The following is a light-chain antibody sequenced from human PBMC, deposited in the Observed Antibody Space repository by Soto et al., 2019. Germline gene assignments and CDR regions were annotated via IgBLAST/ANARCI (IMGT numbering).Light chain of an antibody. Sequence: SYEPAQPPSVSVAPGQTATISCEGDNIESKSVHWYRQRPGQAPVLVVYDDSDRPSGIPERFSGSKSGNTASLTVSGLQPEDEAEYFCSSYSRSINYVFGTGTKLTVL. J-gene: IGLJ1*01. CDR2: DDS. V-gene: IGLV3-21*02. CDR1: NIESKS. CDR3: SSYSRSINYV.